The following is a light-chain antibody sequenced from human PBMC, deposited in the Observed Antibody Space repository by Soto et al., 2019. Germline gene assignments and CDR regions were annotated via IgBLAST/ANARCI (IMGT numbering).Light chain of an antibody. CDR1: SSDVGGYNY. Sequence: QSVLTQPASVSGSPGQSITISCTGTSSDVGGYNYVSWYQQHPGKAPKLMIYDVSNRPSGVSNRFSGSKSGNTASLTISGLQAEDEADYYCSSYTNSSTYVVFGGGTQLTVL. V-gene: IGLV2-14*01. CDR3: SSYTNSSTYVV. CDR2: DVS. J-gene: IGLJ2*01.